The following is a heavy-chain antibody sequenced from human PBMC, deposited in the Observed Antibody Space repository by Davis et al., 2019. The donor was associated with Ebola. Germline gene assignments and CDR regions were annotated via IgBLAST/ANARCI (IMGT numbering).Heavy chain of an antibody. V-gene: IGHV1-69*13. D-gene: IGHD6-6*01. CDR3: ARAPMSIAAHANYYYGMDV. Sequence: SVKVSCKASGGTFSSYAISWVRQAPGQGLEWMGGIIPIFGTANYAQKFQGRVTITADESTSTAYMELSSLRSEDTAVYYCARAPMSIAAHANYYYGMDVWGQGTTVTVSS. J-gene: IGHJ6*02. CDR1: GGTFSSYA. CDR2: IIPIFGTA.